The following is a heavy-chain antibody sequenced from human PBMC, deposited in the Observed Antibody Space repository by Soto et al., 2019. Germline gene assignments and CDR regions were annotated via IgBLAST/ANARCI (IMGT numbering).Heavy chain of an antibody. D-gene: IGHD4-17*01. CDR3: AKGLDYGDYAIPWFDP. CDR1: GFTFSSYA. J-gene: IGHJ5*02. CDR2: ISGSGGST. V-gene: IGHV3-23*01. Sequence: GGSLRLSCAASGFTFSSYAMSWVRQAPGKGLEWVSAISGSGGSTYYADSVKGRFTISRDNSKNTLYLQMNSLRAEDTAVYYCAKGLDYGDYAIPWFDPWGQGTLVTVSS.